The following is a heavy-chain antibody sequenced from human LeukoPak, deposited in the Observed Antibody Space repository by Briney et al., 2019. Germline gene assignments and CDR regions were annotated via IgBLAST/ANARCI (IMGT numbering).Heavy chain of an antibody. Sequence: SETLSLTCTVSGGSISSSSYYWGWIRQPPGKGLEWIGSIYYSGSTNYNPSLKSRVTISVDTSKNQFSLKLSSVTAADTAVYYCARGDYSSSWYDYWGQGTLVTVSS. CDR2: IYYSGST. J-gene: IGHJ4*02. CDR3: ARGDYSSSWYDY. V-gene: IGHV4-39*07. D-gene: IGHD6-13*01. CDR1: GGSISSSSYY.